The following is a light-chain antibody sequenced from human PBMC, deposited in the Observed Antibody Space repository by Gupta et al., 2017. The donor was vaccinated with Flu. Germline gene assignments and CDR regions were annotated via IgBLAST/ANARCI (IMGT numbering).Light chain of an antibody. CDR3: HLYNTWPPST. Sequence: ARATLSCRAIGSISTNIAWYQQKPGKAPRLLIYGASTRATGIPARFSGSGSGTDFTLTISSLQSDDFAVSYCHLYNTWPPSTFGPGTRVDVK. CDR2: GAS. V-gene: IGKV3-15*01. J-gene: IGKJ3*01. CDR1: GSISTN.